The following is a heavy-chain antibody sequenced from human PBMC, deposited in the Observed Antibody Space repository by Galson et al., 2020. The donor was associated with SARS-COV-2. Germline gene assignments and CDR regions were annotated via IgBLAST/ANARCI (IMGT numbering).Heavy chain of an antibody. CDR1: GFPFSSYG. CDR3: VKEGGSYAYYYYGMDV. CDR2: ISYDGSNK. J-gene: IGHJ6*02. V-gene: IGHV3-30*18. Sequence: GGSLRLSCAASGFPFSSYGMHWVRQAPGKGLEWVALISYDGSNKYYGDSVKGQITISRDNSKNSLYLQVNSLRAEDTAVYYCVKEGGSYAYYYYGMDVWGLGTTVTVSS. D-gene: IGHD3-16*01.